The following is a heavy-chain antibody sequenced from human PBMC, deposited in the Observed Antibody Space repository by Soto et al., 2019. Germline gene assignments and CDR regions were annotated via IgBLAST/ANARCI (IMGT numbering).Heavy chain of an antibody. CDR1: GYTFTSYG. CDR3: ARDHLFTYYYDSSGYRIDY. V-gene: IGHV1-18*04. Sequence: QVQLVQSGAEVKKPGASVKVSCKASGYTFTSYGISWVRQAPGQGLEWMGWISAYNGNTNYAQKLQGRVTMTTDTSTSKAYMELRSLRSDDTAVYYCARDHLFTYYYDSSGYRIDYWGQGTLVTVSS. J-gene: IGHJ4*02. D-gene: IGHD3-22*01. CDR2: ISAYNGNT.